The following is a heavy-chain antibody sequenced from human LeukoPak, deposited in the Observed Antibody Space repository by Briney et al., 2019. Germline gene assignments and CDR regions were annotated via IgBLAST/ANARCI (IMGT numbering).Heavy chain of an antibody. CDR1: GFTFDDYA. CDR3: AKDISESSGWEPPYFDY. Sequence: GGSLRLSCAASGFTFDDYAMHWVRQAPGKGLEWVSLISGDGGSAYYADSVKGRFTISRDNSKNSLYLQMNSLRTEDTALYYCAKDISESSGWEPPYFDYWGQGTLVTVSS. CDR2: ISGDGGSA. J-gene: IGHJ4*02. D-gene: IGHD6-19*01. V-gene: IGHV3-43*02.